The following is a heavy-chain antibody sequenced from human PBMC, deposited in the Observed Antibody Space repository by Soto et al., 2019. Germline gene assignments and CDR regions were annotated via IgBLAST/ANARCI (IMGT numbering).Heavy chain of an antibody. J-gene: IGHJ6*02. CDR3: AKAQRGRKRPFFGQARPYDPYSAMDI. V-gene: IGHV3-43D*04. CDR1: GFTFDDYA. D-gene: IGHD3-3*01. CDR2: ISLDGSNT. Sequence: GGSLRLSCAASGFTFDDYAMHWVRRAPGKGLEWVSLISLDGSNTYYADSVKGRFNISRDNSKNSLYLQMNSLRPEDTALYYCAKAQRGRKRPFFGQARPYDPYSAMDIWGQGTTVTVPS.